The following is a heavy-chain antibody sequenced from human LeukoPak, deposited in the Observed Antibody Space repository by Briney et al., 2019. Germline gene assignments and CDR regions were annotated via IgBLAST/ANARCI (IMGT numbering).Heavy chain of an antibody. J-gene: IGHJ1*01. D-gene: IGHD2-21*02. CDR3: ASDSYSPEYFQH. V-gene: IGHV3-23*01. CDR1: GFTFSNYA. Sequence: PGGPLRLSCAASGFTFSNYALSWVRQAPGEGLEWVSAISASGTSTYYADSVKGRFTISRDNSKNTLYLQMNSLRAEDTAVYCCASDSYSPEYFQHWGQGTLVTVSS. CDR2: ISASGTST.